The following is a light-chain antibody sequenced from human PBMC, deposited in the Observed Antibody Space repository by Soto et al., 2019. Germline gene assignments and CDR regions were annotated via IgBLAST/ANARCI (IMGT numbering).Light chain of an antibody. J-gene: IGKJ1*01. Sequence: EIVMTQSPATLSVSPGERATLSCRASQRVSSNLAWYQQKPGQAPRLLIYGASTRATGIPARFSGSGSGTEFTLTISTLQSEDFALYYCQQYNNWPRRTFGQGTKVEIK. CDR1: QRVSSN. V-gene: IGKV3-15*01. CDR2: GAS. CDR3: QQYNNWPRRT.